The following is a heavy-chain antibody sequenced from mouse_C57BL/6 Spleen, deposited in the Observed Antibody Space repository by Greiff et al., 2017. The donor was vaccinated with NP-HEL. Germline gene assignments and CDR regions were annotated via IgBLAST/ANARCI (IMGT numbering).Heavy chain of an antibody. Sequence: VQLKQSGPGLVKPSQSLSLTCSVTGYSITSGYYWNWIRQFPGNKLEWMGYISYDGSNNYNPSLKNRISITRDTSKNQFFLKLNSVTTEDTATYYWAREGLTYFDVWGTGTTVTVSS. CDR3: AREGLTYFDV. J-gene: IGHJ1*03. CDR1: GYSITSGYY. CDR2: ISYDGSN. D-gene: IGHD3-3*01. V-gene: IGHV3-6*01.